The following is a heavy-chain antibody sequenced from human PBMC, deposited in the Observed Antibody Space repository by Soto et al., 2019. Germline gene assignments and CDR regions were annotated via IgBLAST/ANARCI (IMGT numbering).Heavy chain of an antibody. D-gene: IGHD6-13*01. V-gene: IGHV1-69*13. J-gene: IGHJ4*02. CDR1: GGTFSSYA. Sequence: SVKVSCKASGGTFSSYAISWVRQAPGQGLEWMGGIIPIFGTANYAQKFQGRVTITADESTSTAYMELSSLRSEDTAVYYCARDGVAAAGNFDYWGQGTLVTVSS. CDR3: ARDGVAAAGNFDY. CDR2: IIPIFGTA.